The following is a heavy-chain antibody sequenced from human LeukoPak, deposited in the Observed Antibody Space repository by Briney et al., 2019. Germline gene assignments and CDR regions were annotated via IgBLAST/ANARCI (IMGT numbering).Heavy chain of an antibody. CDR1: GITLSNYG. V-gene: IGHV3-23*01. CDR3: AKRGVVIRVILVGFHKEAYYFDS. D-gene: IGHD3-22*01. CDR2: ISGSGGT. J-gene: IGHJ4*02. Sequence: PGGSLRLSCAVSGITLSNYGMSWVRQAPGKGLEWVAGISGSGGTNYADSVKGRFTISRDNNKNTLYLQMNSLRAEDTAVYFCAKRGVVIRVILVGFHKEAYYFDSWGQGALVTVSS.